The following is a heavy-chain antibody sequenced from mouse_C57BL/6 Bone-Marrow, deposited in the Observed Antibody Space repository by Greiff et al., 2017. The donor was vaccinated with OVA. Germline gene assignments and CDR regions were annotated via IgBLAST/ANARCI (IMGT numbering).Heavy chain of an antibody. J-gene: IGHJ4*01. CDR1: YTFSRRVH. D-gene: IGHD1-1*01. V-gene: IGHV1-87*01. CDR2: GQGLEWIG. Sequence: QVQLQQSGPELARPWASVKISCQAFYTFSRRVHFAFRDTNYWMQWVKQRPGQGLEWIGAIYPGYGDTSYNPKFKGTATLTADQASSTAYIQLSSLTSVDSAVNYCACDYGSSGAMDYWGQGTSVTVSS. CDR3: SVDSAVNYCACDYGSSGAMDY.